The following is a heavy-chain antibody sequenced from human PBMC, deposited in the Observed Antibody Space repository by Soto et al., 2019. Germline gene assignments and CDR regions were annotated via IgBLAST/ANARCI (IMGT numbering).Heavy chain of an antibody. CDR2: ISAYNGNT. Sequence: GASVKVSCKASGYTFTSYDISWVRQAPGQGLEWMGWISAYNGNTNYAQKLQGRVTMTTDTSTSTAYMELRSLRSDDTAVYYCARDPKYDYIWGSYPRIFDYWGQGTLVTVSS. J-gene: IGHJ4*02. V-gene: IGHV1-18*01. D-gene: IGHD3-16*02. CDR3: ARDPKYDYIWGSYPRIFDY. CDR1: GYTFTSYD.